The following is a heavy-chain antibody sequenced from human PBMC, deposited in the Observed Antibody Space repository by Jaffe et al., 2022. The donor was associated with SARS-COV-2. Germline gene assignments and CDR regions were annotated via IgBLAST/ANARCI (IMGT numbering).Heavy chain of an antibody. Sequence: QVQLQESGPGLVKPSETLSLTCTVSGGSISSYYWSWIRQPPGKGLEWIGYIYYSGSTNYNPSLKSRVTISVDTSKNQFSLKLSSVTAADTAVYYCARAYYDILTGWDYYMDVWGKGTTVTVSS. CDR1: GGSISSYY. J-gene: IGHJ6*03. D-gene: IGHD3-9*01. CDR2: IYYSGST. CDR3: ARAYYDILTGWDYYMDV. V-gene: IGHV4-59*01.